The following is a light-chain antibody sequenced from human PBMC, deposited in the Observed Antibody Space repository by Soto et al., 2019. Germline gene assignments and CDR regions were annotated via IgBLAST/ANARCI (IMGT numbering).Light chain of an antibody. CDR2: KAS. V-gene: IGKV1-5*03. Sequence: IHRTHSPSTLSASLGDMVTITFRAIQTIDIWLAWYQQRPGKPPNLLIYKASTLASCVPSRFSGSGSGKELNLTINSLKTDDFATYYCKKYHIYSGTFGKGTKVDIK. J-gene: IGKJ1*01. CDR3: KKYHIYSGT. CDR1: QTIDIW.